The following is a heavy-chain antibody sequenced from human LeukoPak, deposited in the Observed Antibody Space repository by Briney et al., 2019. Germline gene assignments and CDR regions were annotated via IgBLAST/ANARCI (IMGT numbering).Heavy chain of an antibody. CDR2: IKQDGSDK. D-gene: IGHD6-19*01. CDR3: TLVQVAGVFDY. V-gene: IGHV3-7*03. J-gene: IGHJ4*02. CDR1: GFSFSSSW. Sequence: GGSLRLSCAASGFSFSSSWMSWVRQAPGKGLEWVANIKQDGSDKYYVDSVKGRFTISRDNARNSLYLQMNSLRAEDTAVYCCTLVQVAGVFDYWGQGTLVTVSS.